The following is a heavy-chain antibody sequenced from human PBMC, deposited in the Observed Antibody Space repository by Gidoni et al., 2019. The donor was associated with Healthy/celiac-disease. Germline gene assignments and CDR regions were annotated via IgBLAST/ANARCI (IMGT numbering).Heavy chain of an antibody. V-gene: IGHV3-48*03. D-gene: IGHD1-1*01. CDR2: ISSSGSTI. Sequence: EVQLVESGGGLVQPGGSLRLSCAASGFPFSSYEMNWVRQAPGKGLEWVSYISSSGSTIYYADSVKGRFTISRDNAKNSLYLQMNSLRAEDTAVYYCARDGLEPTGHYYYYGMDVWGQGTTVTVSS. CDR1: GFPFSSYE. J-gene: IGHJ6*02. CDR3: ARDGLEPTGHYYYYGMDV.